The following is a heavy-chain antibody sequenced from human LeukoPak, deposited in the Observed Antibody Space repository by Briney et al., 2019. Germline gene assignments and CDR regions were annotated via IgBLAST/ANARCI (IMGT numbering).Heavy chain of an antibody. CDR3: ARDVNWNYCDY. CDR1: EFTFSSHS. Sequence: PGGSLRLSCAASEFTFSSHSMNWVRQAPGKGLEWVSSISSSSSYIYYADSVKGRFTISRDNAKNSLYLQMNSLRAEDTAVYYCARDVNWNYCDYWGHGTLVTVSS. V-gene: IGHV3-21*01. J-gene: IGHJ4*01. D-gene: IGHD1-20*01. CDR2: ISSSSSYI.